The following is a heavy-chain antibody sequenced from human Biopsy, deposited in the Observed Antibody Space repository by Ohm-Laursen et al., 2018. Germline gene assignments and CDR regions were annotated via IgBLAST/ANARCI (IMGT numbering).Heavy chain of an antibody. D-gene: IGHD6-19*01. CDR2: IITVSETA. CDR3: VAYPSSGFFENNDDFAMDV. CDR1: GSAFTNYA. V-gene: IGHV1-69*01. J-gene: IGHJ6*02. Sequence: SSVKVSCKASGSAFTNYAINWVRQAPGHGLEWMGGIITVSETAGYAERFQGRVTITADVTTTTAYMDLICLRSEDTAVYYCVAYPSSGFFENNDDFAMDVWGQGTTVIVSS.